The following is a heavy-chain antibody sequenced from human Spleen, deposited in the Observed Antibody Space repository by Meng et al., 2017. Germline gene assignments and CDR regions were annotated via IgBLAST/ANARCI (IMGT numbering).Heavy chain of an antibody. CDR2: INTYTGNP. J-gene: IGHJ3*02. CDR1: GYTFTSFG. V-gene: IGHV7-4-1*02. CDR3: ARESTYSHTFNI. D-gene: IGHD5-12*01. Sequence: ASVKVSCKASGYTFTSFGISWVRQAPGQGLEWMGWINTYTGNPTYAQGFTGRFVFSLDSSVSTAYLQISSLTAEDSAVYYCARESTYSHTFNIWGQGTAVTVSS.